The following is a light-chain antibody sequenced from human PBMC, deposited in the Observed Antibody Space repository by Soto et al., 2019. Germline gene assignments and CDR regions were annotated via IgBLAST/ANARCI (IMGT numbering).Light chain of an antibody. V-gene: IGKV3-20*01. CDR3: QQYGSSPPLT. CDR1: QSVSSSY. Sequence: EIGLVQSPGTLSLSPRERATLSFMAGQSVSSSYLAWYQQKPCQAPRLLIYGASSRATGIPDRFSGSGSGTDFTLTIRRLEPEDFAVYYCQQYGSSPPLTFAGGTKVDIK. J-gene: IGKJ4*01. CDR2: GAS.